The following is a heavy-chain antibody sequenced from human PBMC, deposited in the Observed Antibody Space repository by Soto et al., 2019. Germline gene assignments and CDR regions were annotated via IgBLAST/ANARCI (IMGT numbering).Heavy chain of an antibody. D-gene: IGHD6-6*01. V-gene: IGHV3-21*01. J-gene: IGHJ3*02. CDR3: ARPVPRHDAFDI. Sequence: PGGSLRLSCAASGFTFRRNNMNWVRQAPGKGLEWVASISSSGDYLYYADSVKGRFIISRDNFQNSLFLQMNNLRADDTAVYYCARPVPRHDAFDIWGQGTMVTVSS. CDR2: ISSSGDYL. CDR1: GFTFRRNN.